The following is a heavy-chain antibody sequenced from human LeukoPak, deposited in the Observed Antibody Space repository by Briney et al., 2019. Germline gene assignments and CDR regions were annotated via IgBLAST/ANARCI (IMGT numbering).Heavy chain of an antibody. CDR3: AKLSPNFRYFDL. CDR2: ISGSGGST. Sequence: PGGSLRLSCAASGFTFRTYAMSWVRQAPGKGLERVSGISGSGGSTYYADSVKGRFTISRDNSKNTLYLQMNSLRAEDTAVYYCAKLSPNFRYFDLWGRGTLVTVSS. CDR1: GFTFRTYA. D-gene: IGHD3-16*02. J-gene: IGHJ2*01. V-gene: IGHV3-23*01.